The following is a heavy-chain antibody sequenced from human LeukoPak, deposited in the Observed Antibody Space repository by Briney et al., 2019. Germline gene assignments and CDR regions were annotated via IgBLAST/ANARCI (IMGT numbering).Heavy chain of an antibody. CDR3: ARENTPVTGGFDY. J-gene: IGHJ4*02. Sequence: GGSLRLSCTASGFTFSNYDMHWVRHATGKGLEWVSSINTAGDTFYPGSVKGRFTISRENAKNSLYLQMNSLTAGDTAAYYCARENTPVTGGFDYWGQGILVTVSS. D-gene: IGHD3-16*01. V-gene: IGHV3-13*01. CDR1: GFTFSNYD. CDR2: INTAGDT.